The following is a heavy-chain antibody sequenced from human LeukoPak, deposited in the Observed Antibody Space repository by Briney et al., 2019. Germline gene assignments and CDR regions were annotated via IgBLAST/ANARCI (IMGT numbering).Heavy chain of an antibody. CDR3: AGIVGNIEVFDY. Sequence: SETLSLTCAVSGYSISSDYYWGWIRQPPGKGLEWIGSISHGGRTYYNPSFKSRVTTSVDTSKNEVSLKLSSVTAADTAVYYCAGIVGNIEVFDYWGQGTLVTVSA. D-gene: IGHD1-26*01. J-gene: IGHJ4*02. CDR2: ISHGGRT. CDR1: GYSISSDYY. V-gene: IGHV4-38-2*01.